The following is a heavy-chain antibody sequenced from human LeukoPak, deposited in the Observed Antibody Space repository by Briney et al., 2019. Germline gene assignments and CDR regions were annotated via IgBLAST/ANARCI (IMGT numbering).Heavy chain of an antibody. CDR1: GGTFSSYA. CDR2: IIPILGIA. J-gene: IGHJ1*01. Sequence: SVRVSCKASGGTFSSYAISWVRQAPGQGLEWMGRIIPILGIANYAQKFQGRVTITADKSTSTAYMELSSLRSEDTAVYYCARPTLPSRFFCQHWGQGTLVTVSS. CDR3: ARPTLPSRFFCQH. D-gene: IGHD2-15*01. V-gene: IGHV1-69*04.